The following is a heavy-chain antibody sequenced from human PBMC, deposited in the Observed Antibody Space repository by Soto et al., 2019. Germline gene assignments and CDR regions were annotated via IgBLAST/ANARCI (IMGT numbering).Heavy chain of an antibody. Sequence: QVQLQESGPGLVKPSETLSLTCGVSGFPVSYGYYWGWIRQPPGKGLEWLGSIYQSGKTYYNPSLKSRLTLSMDMSKNEFSVRLRSVTAADTAVYFCARLYCSSVSCYNDYWGPGVQVTVSS. CDR1: GFPVSYGYY. D-gene: IGHD2-2*01. V-gene: IGHV4-38-2*01. J-gene: IGHJ4*02. CDR3: ARLYCSSVSCYNDY. CDR2: IYQSGKT.